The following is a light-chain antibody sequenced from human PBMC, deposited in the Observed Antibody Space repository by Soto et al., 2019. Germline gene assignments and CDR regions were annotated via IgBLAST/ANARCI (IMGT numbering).Light chain of an antibody. Sequence: QSALTQPRSVSGSPGQSVTISCTGTSSDVGGYNYVSCYQQHPGKAPKLMIYDVSKRPSGVRDRFSGSKSDNTASLTISGLQAEDEGDYYCCSYAGSRVVFGGGTKLTVL. CDR2: DVS. V-gene: IGLV2-11*01. J-gene: IGLJ2*01. CDR1: SSDVGGYNY. CDR3: CSYAGSRVV.